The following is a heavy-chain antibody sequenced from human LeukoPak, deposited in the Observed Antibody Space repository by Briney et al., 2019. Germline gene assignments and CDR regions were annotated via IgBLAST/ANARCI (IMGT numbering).Heavy chain of an antibody. Sequence: SETLSLTCTVSGGSISSYYWSWIRQPAEKGLEWIGRIYTSGSTNYNPSLKGRVTMSVDTSKNQFSLKLSSVTAADTAVYYCARGGSGWTGDPFDYWGQGTLVTVSS. CDR1: GGSISSYY. D-gene: IGHD6-19*01. J-gene: IGHJ4*02. CDR3: ARGGSGWTGDPFDY. V-gene: IGHV4-4*07. CDR2: IYTSGST.